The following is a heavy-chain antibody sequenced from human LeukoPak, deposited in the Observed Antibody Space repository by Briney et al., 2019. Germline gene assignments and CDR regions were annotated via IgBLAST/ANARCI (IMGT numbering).Heavy chain of an antibody. CDR1: GGSISSYY. J-gene: IGHJ6*03. Sequence: SETLSLTCTVSGGSISSYYWSWIRQPAGKGLEWIGRIYISGSTNYNPSLKSRVTMSVDTSKNQFSLKLSSVTAADTAVYYRARDFTDSGSSLVYYYYYYMDVWGKGTTVTVSS. V-gene: IGHV4-4*07. CDR3: ARDFTDSGSSLVYYYYYYMDV. D-gene: IGHD1-26*01. CDR2: IYISGST.